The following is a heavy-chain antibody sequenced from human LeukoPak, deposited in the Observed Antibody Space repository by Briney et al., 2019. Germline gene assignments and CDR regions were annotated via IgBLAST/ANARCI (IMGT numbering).Heavy chain of an antibody. D-gene: IGHD5-12*01. CDR2: IIPIFGTA. CDR1: GYTFSSYA. J-gene: IGHJ4*02. CDR3: ARELGWLREDDYPNYFDY. V-gene: IGHV1-69*13. Sequence: ASVKVSCKASGYTFSSYAISWVRQAPGQGLEWMGGIIPIFGTANYAQKFQGRVTITADESTSTAYMELSSLRSEDTAVYYCARELGWLREDDYPNYFDYWGQGTLVTVSS.